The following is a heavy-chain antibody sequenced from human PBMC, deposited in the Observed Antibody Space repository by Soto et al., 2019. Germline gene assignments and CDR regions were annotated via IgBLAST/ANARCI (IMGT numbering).Heavy chain of an antibody. CDR3: ARREFGGDGFDI. V-gene: IGHV5-51*01. CDR1: GNSFTRSW. Sequence: GESLKISCQGSGNSFTRSWIGWVRQMPGKGLECMGIIYPADSDTRYSPSIQGQVTISADKSTSTAYLQWSSLKASDTAIYFCARREFGGDGFDIWGQGTVGTVSS. D-gene: IGHD2-15*01. J-gene: IGHJ3*02. CDR2: IYPADSDT.